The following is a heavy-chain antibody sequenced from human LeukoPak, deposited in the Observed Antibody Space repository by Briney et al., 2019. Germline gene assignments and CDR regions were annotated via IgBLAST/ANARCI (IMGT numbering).Heavy chain of an antibody. V-gene: IGHV5-51*01. Sequence: GEPLKISCRGSGSSFTSHWIGWVRQMPGKGLEWMAIIYAGDSGTRISPSFQGQVTISADKSISTAYLQWSSLKASDTAIYYCTRHIAAAGPDYWGQGTLVTVSS. D-gene: IGHD6-13*01. CDR2: IYAGDSGT. CDR1: GSSFTSHW. CDR3: TRHIAAAGPDY. J-gene: IGHJ4*02.